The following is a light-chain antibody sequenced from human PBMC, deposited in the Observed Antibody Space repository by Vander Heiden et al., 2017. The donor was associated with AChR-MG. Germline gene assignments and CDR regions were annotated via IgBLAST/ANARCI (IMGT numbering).Light chain of an antibody. CDR2: ATS. V-gene: IGKV1-39*01. CDR1: QNIRSC. Sequence: DIQITQSPSSLSASVGDRVNITCRASQNIRSCLNWYQQKPGKAPKLLIYATSSLQSGVPSRFSGSGSGTDFTLSINSLQPEDFATYYCQQSNNSPRTFGQGTKVDIK. J-gene: IGKJ1*01. CDR3: QQSNNSPRT.